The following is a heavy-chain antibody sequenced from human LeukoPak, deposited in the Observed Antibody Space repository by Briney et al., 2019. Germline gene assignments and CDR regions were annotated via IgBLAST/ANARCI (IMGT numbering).Heavy chain of an antibody. CDR3: ARRHSSGCFYFDY. D-gene: IGHD3-22*01. CDR1: GGSINNYY. J-gene: IGHJ4*02. Sequence: SETLSLTCTVSGGSINNYYWSWIRQPPGKGLEWVGYVYYSGSTNYNPSLKSRVTISVDTSQNQFSLKVSSVTAADTAVYYCARRHSSGCFYFDYWGQGTLVTVSS. V-gene: IGHV4-59*08. CDR2: VYYSGST.